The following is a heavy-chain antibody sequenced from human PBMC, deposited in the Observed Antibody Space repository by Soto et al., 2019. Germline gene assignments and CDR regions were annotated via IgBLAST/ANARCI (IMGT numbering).Heavy chain of an antibody. CDR2: IIPIFGTA. CDR1: GGTFSSYA. Sequence: SVKVSCKASGGTFSSYAISWVRQAPGQGLEWMGGIIPIFGTANYAQKFQGRVTITADESTSTAYMELSSLRSEDTAVYYCARVLLVPAAASYYYYGMGVWGQGTTVTVSS. CDR3: ARVLLVPAAASYYYYGMGV. V-gene: IGHV1-69*13. D-gene: IGHD2-2*01. J-gene: IGHJ6*02.